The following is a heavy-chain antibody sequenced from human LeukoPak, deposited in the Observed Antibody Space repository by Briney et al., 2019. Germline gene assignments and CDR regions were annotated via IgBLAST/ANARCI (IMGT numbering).Heavy chain of an antibody. V-gene: IGHV4-39*07. CDR3: ARVGPGRDYYGMDV. CDR2: IYYSGST. J-gene: IGHJ6*02. D-gene: IGHD3-10*01. Sequence: SETLSLTCTVSGGSISSSSYCWGWIRQPPGKGRGWNGCIYYSGSTHYNPSLKSRVTISVDTSKNQFSLKLSSVTAADTAVYYCARVGPGRDYYGMDVWGQGTTVTVSS. CDR1: GGSISSSSYC.